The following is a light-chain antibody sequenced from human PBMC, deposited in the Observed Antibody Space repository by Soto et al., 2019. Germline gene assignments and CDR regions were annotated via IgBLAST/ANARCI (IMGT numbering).Light chain of an antibody. CDR2: KAS. CDR3: QQYDSYPYT. J-gene: IGKJ2*01. CDR1: QTITTS. Sequence: DIQMTQSPSTLSASVGDRVTINCRASQTITTSLAWYQQKAGKAPKVLIYKASTLESGFPSRFSGSGSGTEFTLTISSLQPADVATYYCQQYDSYPYTFGQGTKLEIK. V-gene: IGKV1-5*03.